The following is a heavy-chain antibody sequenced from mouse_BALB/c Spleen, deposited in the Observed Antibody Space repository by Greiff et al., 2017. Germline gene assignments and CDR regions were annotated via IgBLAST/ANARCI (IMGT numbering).Heavy chain of an antibody. V-gene: IGHV1-52*01. Sequence: VKLQQPGAELVRPGASVKLSCKASGYTFTSYWMNWVKQRPEQGLEWIGRIDPYDSETHYNQKFKDKAILTVDKSSSTAYMQLSSLTSEDSAVYYCARPTVVPTGAWFAYWGQGTLVTVSA. D-gene: IGHD1-1*01. CDR3: ARPTVVPTGAWFAY. CDR2: IDPYDSET. J-gene: IGHJ3*01. CDR1: GYTFTSYW.